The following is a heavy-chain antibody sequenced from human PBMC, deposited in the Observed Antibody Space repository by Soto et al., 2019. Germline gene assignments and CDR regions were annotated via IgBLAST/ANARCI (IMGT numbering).Heavy chain of an antibody. D-gene: IGHD4-4*01. J-gene: IGHJ6*03. Sequence: SETLSLTCTVSGGSISSYYWSWIRQPPGKGLEWIGYIYYSGSTNYNPSLKSRVTISVDTSKNQFSLKLSSVTAADTAVYYCARHPTFTGRTYYYYYYYMDVWGKGTTVTVSS. CDR2: IYYSGST. CDR1: GGSISSYY. CDR3: ARHPTFTGRTYYYYYYYMDV. V-gene: IGHV4-59*08.